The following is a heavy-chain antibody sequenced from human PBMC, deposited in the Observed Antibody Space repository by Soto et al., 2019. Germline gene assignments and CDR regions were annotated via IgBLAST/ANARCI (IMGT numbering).Heavy chain of an antibody. CDR2: ILPTSDTP. CDR1: GGTFRGYS. J-gene: IGHJ4*02. CDR3: ARGYDVNSELDY. V-gene: IGHV1-69*13. Sequence: ASVKVSCKATGGTFRGYSISWVRQAPGQGLEWLGGILPTSDTPNYAQKFQARVTLTADDSTNTAYMELRGLRSGDTAVYYCARGYDVNSELDYWGQGTLVTVSS. D-gene: IGHD3-22*01.